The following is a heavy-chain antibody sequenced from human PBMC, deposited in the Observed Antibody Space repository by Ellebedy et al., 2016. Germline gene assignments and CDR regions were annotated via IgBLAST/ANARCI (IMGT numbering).Heavy chain of an antibody. CDR3: AREHTDRYAGLPNYYGMDV. CDR2: ISSSSSYT. CDR1: GFTFSDYY. J-gene: IGHJ6*02. Sequence: GGSLRLXCAASGFTFSDYYMSWIRQAPGKGLEWVSYISSSSSYTNYADSVKGRFTISRDNAKNTLYLQMNSLRAEDTAVYYCAREHTDRYAGLPNYYGMDVWGQGTTVTVSS. D-gene: IGHD2-8*01. V-gene: IGHV3-11*06.